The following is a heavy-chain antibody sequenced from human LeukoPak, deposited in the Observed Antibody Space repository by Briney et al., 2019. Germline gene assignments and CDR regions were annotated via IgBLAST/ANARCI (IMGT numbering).Heavy chain of an antibody. V-gene: IGHV3-7*01. Sequence: GGSLRLSCAASGFTFSSYWMSWIRQAPGKGLEWVANIKQDGSEKYYVDSVKGRFTISRDNAKNSLYLQMNSLRAEDTAVYYCAGEVNYYDSSGYYRTVIYFDYWGQGTLVTVSS. J-gene: IGHJ4*02. CDR3: AGEVNYYDSSGYYRTVIYFDY. D-gene: IGHD3-22*01. CDR2: IKQDGSEK. CDR1: GFTFSSYW.